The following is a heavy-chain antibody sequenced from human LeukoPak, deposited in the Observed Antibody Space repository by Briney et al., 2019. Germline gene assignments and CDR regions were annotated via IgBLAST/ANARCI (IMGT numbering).Heavy chain of an antibody. D-gene: IGHD6-13*01. CDR3: ARGWVAAAGTNWFDP. J-gene: IGHJ5*02. V-gene: IGHV4-59*08. CDR2: IYYSGST. CDR1: GGSISSYY. Sequence: SETLSLTCTVSGGSISSYYWSWIRQPPGKGLEWIGYIYYSGSTNYNPSLKSRVTISVDTSKNQFSLKLSSVTAADTAVYYCARGWVAAAGTNWFDPWGQGTLGTVSS.